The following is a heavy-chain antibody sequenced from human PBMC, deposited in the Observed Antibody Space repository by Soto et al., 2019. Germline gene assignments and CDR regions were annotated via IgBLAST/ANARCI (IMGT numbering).Heavy chain of an antibody. V-gene: IGHV4-39*01. CDR1: GGSISSSSYY. J-gene: IGHJ5*02. Sequence: LQLQESGPGLVKPSETLSLTCIVSGGSISSSSYYWGWIRQPPGKGLEWIGSIYYRGSTYYNPSLKSRVTISVDTSKNQVSLKLSSVTAADTAVFYCARHRARNWFDPWGQGTLVTVSS. D-gene: IGHD6-6*01. CDR2: IYYRGST. CDR3: ARHRARNWFDP.